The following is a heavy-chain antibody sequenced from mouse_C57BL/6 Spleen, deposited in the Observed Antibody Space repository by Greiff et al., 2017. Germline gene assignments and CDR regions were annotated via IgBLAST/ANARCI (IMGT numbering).Heavy chain of an antibody. D-gene: IGHD1-1*01. CDR2: IDPETGGT. CDR3: TGYYYGSSYVRFAY. J-gene: IGHJ3*01. Sequence: VQLQQSGAELVRPGASVTLSCKASGYTFTDYEMHWVKQTPVHGLEWIGAIDPETGGTAYNQKFKGKAILTADKSSSTAYMELRSLTSEDSAVYYCTGYYYGSSYVRFAYWGQGTLVTVSA. V-gene: IGHV1-15*01. CDR1: GYTFTDYE.